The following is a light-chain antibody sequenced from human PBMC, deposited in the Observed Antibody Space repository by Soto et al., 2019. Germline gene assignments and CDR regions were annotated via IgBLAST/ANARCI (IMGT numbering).Light chain of an antibody. CDR1: QRVSSSY. CDR3: QQYDNSLYT. V-gene: IGKV3-20*01. Sequence: EIVLTQSPDTLSLSPGERATLSCRASQRVSSSYLAWSQQNPGQPPRLLIYAASSRATGIPDRFSGSGSGTDFTLTISRLEPEDFAVYYCQQYDNSLYTFGQGTKLEIK. J-gene: IGKJ2*01. CDR2: AAS.